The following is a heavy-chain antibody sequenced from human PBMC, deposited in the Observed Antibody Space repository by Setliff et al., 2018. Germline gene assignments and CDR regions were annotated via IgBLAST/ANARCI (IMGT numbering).Heavy chain of an antibody. Sequence: GASVKVSCKASGGTLSTLSIAWVRQAPGQGLEWMGGTIPLLPLPNYAVKFQGRVTITADKSTSTAYMELRSLTSEDTAVYYCARNALTGTTRKYYYDMDVWGQGTMVTVSS. CDR1: GGTLSTLS. J-gene: IGHJ6*02. D-gene: IGHD1-7*01. CDR3: ARNALTGTTRKYYYDMDV. V-gene: IGHV1-69*10. CDR2: TIPLLPLP.